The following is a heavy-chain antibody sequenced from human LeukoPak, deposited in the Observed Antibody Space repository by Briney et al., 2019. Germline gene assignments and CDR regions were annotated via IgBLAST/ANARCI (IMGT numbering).Heavy chain of an antibody. CDR3: ARDRPNYYGSDGHYYRRDGDY. V-gene: IGHV3-30*02. Sequence: GGSLRLSCAASGFTFSSYGMHWVRQAPGKGLEWVAFIRYDGSNKYYADSVKGRFTISRDNSENTLYLQMHSLRAEDTAVYYCARDRPNYYGSDGHYYRRDGDYWGRGTLVSVSS. J-gene: IGHJ4*02. D-gene: IGHD3-22*01. CDR2: IRYDGSNK. CDR1: GFTFSSYG.